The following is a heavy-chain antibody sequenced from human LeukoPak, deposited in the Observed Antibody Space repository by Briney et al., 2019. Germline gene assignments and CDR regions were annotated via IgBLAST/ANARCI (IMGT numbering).Heavy chain of an antibody. V-gene: IGHV3-23*01. J-gene: IGHJ5*02. D-gene: IGHD3/OR15-3a*01. CDR1: GFTFSTYW. Sequence: GGSLRLSCVVSGFTFSTYWMSWVRQAPGKGLEWVSAISGSGGSTYYADSVKGRFTISRDNSKNTLYLQMNSLRVEDTAVYFCARDRAANQDWVEFDPWGQGTPVIVSS. CDR2: ISGSGGST. CDR3: ARDRAANQDWVEFDP.